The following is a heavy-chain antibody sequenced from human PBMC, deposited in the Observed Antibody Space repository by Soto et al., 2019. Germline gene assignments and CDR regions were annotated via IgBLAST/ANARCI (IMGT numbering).Heavy chain of an antibody. Sequence: QVQLVESGGGVVQPGRSLRLSCAAAGFNFDRYAIHWVRQSPGKGPEWVAIIWHDGSEKYYGDSVEGRFTISRDNSKNTVYLEMDSLRPEDTAVYLCARDRGGGYDSDYWGQGTQVTVSP. V-gene: IGHV3-33*03. CDR2: IWHDGSEK. CDR3: ARDRGGGYDSDY. J-gene: IGHJ4*02. D-gene: IGHD5-12*01. CDR1: GFNFDRYA.